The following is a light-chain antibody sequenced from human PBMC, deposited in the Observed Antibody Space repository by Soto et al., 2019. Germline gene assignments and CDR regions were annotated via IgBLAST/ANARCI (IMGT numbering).Light chain of an antibody. J-gene: IGKJ5*01. CDR2: DAS. CDR1: QSVSSN. V-gene: IGKV3-11*01. Sequence: EIVLTQSPATLSLSPGERATLSCRASQSVSSNLAWYQQKPGQAPRILIYDASNRATGIPTGFSGSGSGTDFTLTISSLEPEDFAVYYCQQRSSWPITFGQGTRLEIK. CDR3: QQRSSWPIT.